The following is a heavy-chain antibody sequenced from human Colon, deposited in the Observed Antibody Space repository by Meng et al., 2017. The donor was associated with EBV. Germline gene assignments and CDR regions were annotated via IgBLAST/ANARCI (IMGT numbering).Heavy chain of an antibody. Sequence: QVQLVEVGGGGVTPGEPLHCPCKGSGFTFGSYGMHWVRQAPGKGLEWVGFIWHDGSNQYYVDSVKGRFTISRDNSKNTLYLQMSSLRAEDTAVYYCARDIVSRIPAYWGQGTLVTVSS. J-gene: IGHJ4*02. CDR3: ARDIVSRIPAY. CDR2: IWHDGSNQ. D-gene: IGHD5/OR15-5a*01. CDR1: GFTFGSYG. V-gene: IGHV3-33*01.